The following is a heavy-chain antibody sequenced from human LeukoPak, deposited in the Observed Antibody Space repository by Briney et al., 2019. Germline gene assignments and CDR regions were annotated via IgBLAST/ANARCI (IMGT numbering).Heavy chain of an antibody. CDR2: INPNRGGT. CDR3: ARDRRVAAAGNLFDY. J-gene: IGHJ4*02. D-gene: IGHD6-13*01. CDR1: GYTFTGYY. V-gene: IGHV1-2*02. Sequence: ASVKVSCKASGYTFTGYYMQWVRQAPGQGLEWMGWINPNRGGTNYAQKLQGRVTMTRDTSISTAYMELSRLRSDDTAVYYCARDRRVAAAGNLFDYWGQGTLVTVSS.